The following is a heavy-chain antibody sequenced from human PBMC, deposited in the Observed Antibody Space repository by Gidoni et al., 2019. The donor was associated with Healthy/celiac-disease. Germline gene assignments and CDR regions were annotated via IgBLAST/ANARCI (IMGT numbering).Heavy chain of an antibody. Sequence: QVQLVESGGGVVQPGRSLRLSCAASGFTFSSYGMHWVRQAPGKGLGWVAVIWYDGSNKYYADSVKGRFTISRDNSKNTLYLQMNSLRAEDTAVYYCARDLYYDSSGYFDYWGQGTLVTVSS. CDR3: ARDLYYDSSGYFDY. V-gene: IGHV3-33*01. CDR1: GFTFSSYG. D-gene: IGHD3-22*01. CDR2: IWYDGSNK. J-gene: IGHJ4*02.